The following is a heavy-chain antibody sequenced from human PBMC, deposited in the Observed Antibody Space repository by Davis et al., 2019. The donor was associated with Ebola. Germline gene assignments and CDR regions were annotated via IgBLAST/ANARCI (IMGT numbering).Heavy chain of an antibody. CDR2: IIPIFGTA. V-gene: IGHV1-69*06. CDR1: GGTFSSYA. Sequence: SVKVSCKASGGTFSSYAISWVRQAPGQGLEWMGGIIPIFGTANYAQKFQGRVTITADKSTSTAYMELSSLRAEDTAVYYCAKEFSWIQLWSGYFDYWGQGTLVTVSS. J-gene: IGHJ4*02. CDR3: AKEFSWIQLWSGYFDY. D-gene: IGHD5-18*01.